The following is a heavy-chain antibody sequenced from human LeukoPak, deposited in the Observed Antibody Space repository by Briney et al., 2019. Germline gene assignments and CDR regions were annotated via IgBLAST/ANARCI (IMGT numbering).Heavy chain of an antibody. CDR2: IIPIFGTT. J-gene: IGHJ4*02. Sequence: RASVKVSCKGSGGTFSSHAISWVRQAPGQGLEWVGGIIPIFGTTNYAQKFQGRVTITTDESTSTGYMELRSLRSDETAVYYCARGDSGYDYGFDNWGQGTLVTVSS. V-gene: IGHV1-69*05. CDR3: ARGDSGYDYGFDN. D-gene: IGHD5-12*01. CDR1: GGTFSSHA.